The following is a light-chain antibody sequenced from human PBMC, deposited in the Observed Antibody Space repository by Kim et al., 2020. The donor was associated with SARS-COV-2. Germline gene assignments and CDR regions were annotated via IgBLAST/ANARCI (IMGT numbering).Light chain of an antibody. Sequence: LSPGDRPTLSGRASQNVNNYLAWYQQKPGQPPRLLLYDVSNRATGIPARFSGTGSGTDFTLTISSLEPEDFAVYYCQHRKNWPVTFGGGTKVDIK. J-gene: IGKJ4*01. V-gene: IGKV3-11*01. CDR1: QNVNNY. CDR2: DVS. CDR3: QHRKNWPVT.